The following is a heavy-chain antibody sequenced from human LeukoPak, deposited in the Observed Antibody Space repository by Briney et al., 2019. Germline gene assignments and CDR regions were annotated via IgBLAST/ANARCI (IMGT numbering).Heavy chain of an antibody. CDR1: GFTFTNYW. J-gene: IGHJ4*02. V-gene: IGHV3-30*02. Sequence: PGGSLRLSCAASGFTFTNYWMSWVRQAPGKGLEWVAFIRYDGSNKYYADSVKGRFTISRDNSKNTLYLQMNSLRAEDTAVYYCAKDEGGGWYLSPFDYWGQGTLVTVSS. CDR2: IRYDGSNK. CDR3: AKDEGGGWYLSPFDY. D-gene: IGHD6-19*01.